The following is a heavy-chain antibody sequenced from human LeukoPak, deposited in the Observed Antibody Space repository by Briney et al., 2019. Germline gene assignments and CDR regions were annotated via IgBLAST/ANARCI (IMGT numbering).Heavy chain of an antibody. V-gene: IGHV1-69*04. D-gene: IGHD6-19*01. Sequence: GASVKVSCKASGGTFSSYAISWVRQAPGQGLEWMGRIIPILGIANYAQKFQGRVTITADKSTSTAYMELSSLRSEDTAVYYCARDLGSSAPDYWGQGTLVTVSS. CDR2: IIPILGIA. J-gene: IGHJ4*02. CDR3: ARDLGSSAPDY. CDR1: GGTFSSYA.